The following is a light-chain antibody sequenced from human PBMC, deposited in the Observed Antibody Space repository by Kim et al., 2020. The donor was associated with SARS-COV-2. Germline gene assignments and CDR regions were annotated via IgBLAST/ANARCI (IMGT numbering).Light chain of an antibody. CDR2: DAS. CDR1: QSVSTN. Sequence: EIVMTQSPATLSVSPGERATLSCRASQSVSTNLAWYQQKPGQAPRLLIYDASTRATGTPARFSGSASETEFTLTISSLQSEDFAIYYCQQYNKWGGTCGQGTKVDIK. V-gene: IGKV3-15*01. CDR3: QQYNKWGGT. J-gene: IGKJ1*01.